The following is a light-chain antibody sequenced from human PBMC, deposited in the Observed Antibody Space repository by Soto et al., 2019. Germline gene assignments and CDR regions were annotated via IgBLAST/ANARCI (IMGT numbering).Light chain of an antibody. CDR1: SSNIGANYD. CDR3: CLYVGATTDV. Sequence: QSVLTQPPSVSGAPGQRVTISCTGSSSNIGANYDVHWYQHRPGTAPKLLIFGNNNRPSGVPDRFSGSKSGTSASLAITGLQAEDEGDYYCCLYVGATTDVFGTGTKLTVL. J-gene: IGLJ1*01. CDR2: GNN. V-gene: IGLV1-40*01.